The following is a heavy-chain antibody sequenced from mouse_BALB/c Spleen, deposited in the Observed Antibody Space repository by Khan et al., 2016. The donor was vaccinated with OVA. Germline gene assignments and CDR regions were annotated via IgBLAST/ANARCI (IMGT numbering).Heavy chain of an antibody. CDR3: ARGGYGSPFAY. J-gene: IGHJ3*01. Sequence: VQLQESGPELVRPGASVKMSCKATGYTFTSFWIHWVKQRPGQGLEWIGMIDPSKSETRLNQKFKDKATLNVDKSSNTAYMQLSRLTSEDSAVYYCARGGYGSPFAYWGQGTLVTVSA. V-gene: IGHV1S127*01. D-gene: IGHD1-1*01. CDR2: IDPSKSET. CDR1: GYTFTSFW.